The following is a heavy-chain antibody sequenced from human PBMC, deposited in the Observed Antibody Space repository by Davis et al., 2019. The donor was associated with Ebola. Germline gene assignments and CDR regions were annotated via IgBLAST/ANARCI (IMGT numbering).Heavy chain of an antibody. Sequence: GESLKISCEASGFTFNIYWLHWVRQAPGRGLVWVSRINRDGSTTKYADSVKGRFTISRDNSKNTLYLQMNSLRSEDTAVYYCAKELDKRSWFDYWGQGTLVTVSS. CDR3: AKELDKRSWFDY. CDR1: GFTFNIYW. J-gene: IGHJ4*02. D-gene: IGHD1-26*01. V-gene: IGHV3-74*01. CDR2: INRDGSTT.